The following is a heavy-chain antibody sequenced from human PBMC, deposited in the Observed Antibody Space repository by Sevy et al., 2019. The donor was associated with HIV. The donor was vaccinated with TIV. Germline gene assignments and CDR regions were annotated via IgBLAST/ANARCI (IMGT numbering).Heavy chain of an antibody. CDR2: IWYDGSNK. D-gene: IGHD3-10*01. V-gene: IGHV3-33*01. CDR3: ARDLVSTLLWFGEPHLDY. J-gene: IGHJ4*02. CDR1: GFTFSSYG. Sequence: GGSLRLSCAASGFTFSSYGMHWVRQAPGKGLEWVAVIWYDGSNKYYADSVKGRFTISRDNSKSTLYLQMNSLRAEDTAVYYCARDLVSTLLWFGEPHLDYWGQGTLVTVSS.